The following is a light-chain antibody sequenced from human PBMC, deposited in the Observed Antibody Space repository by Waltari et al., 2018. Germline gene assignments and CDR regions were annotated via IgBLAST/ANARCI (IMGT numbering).Light chain of an antibody. V-gene: IGKV3-15*01. CDR1: HSISNN. J-gene: IGKJ3*01. CDR2: GAS. Sequence: EIVLTQSPATLFVSPGERATLSCRASHSISNNLAWYQQEPGQAPRLLIYGASARATGIPARFSGSGSGTEFTLTISSLQSEDFAIYYCQQYNNWPPVFTFGPGTKVDF. CDR3: QQYNNWPPVFT.